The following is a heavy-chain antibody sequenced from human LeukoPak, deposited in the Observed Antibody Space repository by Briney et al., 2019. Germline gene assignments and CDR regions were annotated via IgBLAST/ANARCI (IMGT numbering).Heavy chain of an antibody. CDR2: MNPNSGNT. V-gene: IGHV1-8*02. Sequence: ASVKVSCKASGYTFTSYGISWVRQAPGQGLEWMGWMNPNSGNTGYAQKFQGRVTMTRNTSISTAYMELSSLRSEDTAVYYCARAQVRGVSPTAYWGQGTLVTVSS. CDR1: GYTFTSYG. CDR3: ARAQVRGVSPTAY. J-gene: IGHJ4*02. D-gene: IGHD3-10*01.